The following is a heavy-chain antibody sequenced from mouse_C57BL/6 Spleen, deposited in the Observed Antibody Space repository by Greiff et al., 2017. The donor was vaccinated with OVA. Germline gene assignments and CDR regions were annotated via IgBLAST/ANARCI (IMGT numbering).Heavy chain of an antibody. D-gene: IGHD4-1*02. CDR1: GFSLSTFGMG. Sequence: QVTLKESGPGILQPSQTLSLTCSFSGFSLSTFGMGVGWIRQPSGKGLEWLAHIWWDDDKYYNPALKSRLTISNDTSKNQVFLKIDNVDTADTATYYCARIAQLGRHYFDYWGQGTTLTVSS. CDR3: ARIAQLGRHYFDY. J-gene: IGHJ2*01. CDR2: IWWDDDK. V-gene: IGHV8-8*01.